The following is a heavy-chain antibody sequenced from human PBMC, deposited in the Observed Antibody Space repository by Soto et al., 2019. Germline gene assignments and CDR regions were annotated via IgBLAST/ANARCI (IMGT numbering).Heavy chain of an antibody. V-gene: IGHV3-30*18. CDR3: AKARSGRVYYYYMDV. CDR2: ISYDGSNK. Sequence: GGSLRLSCAASGFTFSSYGMHWVRQAPGKGLEWVAVISYDGSNKYYADSVKGRFTISRDNSKNTLYLQMNSLRAEDTAVYYCAKARSGRVYYYYMDVWGKGTTVTVSS. CDR1: GFTFSSYG. J-gene: IGHJ6*03.